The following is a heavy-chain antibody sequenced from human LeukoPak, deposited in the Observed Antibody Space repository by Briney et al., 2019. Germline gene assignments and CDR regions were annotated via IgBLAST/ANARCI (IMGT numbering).Heavy chain of an antibody. J-gene: IGHJ4*02. CDR2: FDHTGGYI. V-gene: IGHV3-21*04. D-gene: IGHD6-6*01. CDR3: AKVARPQPFDY. Sequence: GGSLRLSCLASRFTFSSYTMTWVRQTPEKGLEWVASFDHTGGYIVYADSVKGRFTVSRDNSKNTLYLQMNSLRAEDTAVYYCAKVARPQPFDYWGQGTLVTVSS. CDR1: RFTFSSYT.